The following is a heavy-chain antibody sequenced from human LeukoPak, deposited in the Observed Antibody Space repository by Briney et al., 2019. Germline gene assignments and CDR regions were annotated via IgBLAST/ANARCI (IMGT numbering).Heavy chain of an antibody. V-gene: IGHV4-4*08. Sequence: SETLSLTCTVSGGSISSYYWSWIRQPPGKGLEWIGRIYTSGSTNYNPSLKSRVTISVDTSKNQFSLKLSSVTAADTAVYYCAAQYYYDSSGYSYFDYWGQGTLVTVSS. D-gene: IGHD3-22*01. CDR2: IYTSGST. J-gene: IGHJ4*02. CDR1: GGSISSYY. CDR3: AAQYYYDSSGYSYFDY.